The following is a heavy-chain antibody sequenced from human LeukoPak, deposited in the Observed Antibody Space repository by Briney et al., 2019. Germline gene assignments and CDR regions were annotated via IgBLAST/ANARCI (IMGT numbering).Heavy chain of an antibody. CDR1: GFDFSRNW. V-gene: IGHV3-7*01. D-gene: IGHD3-22*01. CDR3: AREDYDSSGGDY. J-gene: IGHJ4*02. Sequence: GGSLRLSCAAAGFDFSRNWMSWVRQAPGKGLEWVANIKEDGSEKYYVDSVKGRFTISRDNAKNSLFLQMNSLRAEDTAVYYCAREDYDSSGGDYWGQGNLVTVSS. CDR2: IKEDGSEK.